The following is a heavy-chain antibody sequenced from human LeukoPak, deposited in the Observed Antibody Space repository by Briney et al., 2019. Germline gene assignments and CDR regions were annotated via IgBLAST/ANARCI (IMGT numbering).Heavy chain of an antibody. J-gene: IGHJ5*02. CDR1: GFSLSASAEG. V-gene: IGHV2-5*02. Sequence: SGPTLVKPTQTLTLTCTFSGFSLSASAEGVGWIRQPPGKALEWLALIYWDDDKRYSPSLKTRLSIIKDTSKNQVVLTMTNMEPVDSGTYYCAHRLLKYRVTTPGAPWFDPWGQGTQVTVSS. CDR3: AHRLLKYRVTTPGAPWFDP. CDR2: IYWDDDK. D-gene: IGHD1/OR15-1a*01.